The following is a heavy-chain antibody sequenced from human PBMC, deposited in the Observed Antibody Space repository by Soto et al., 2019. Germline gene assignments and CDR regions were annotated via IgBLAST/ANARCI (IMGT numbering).Heavy chain of an antibody. Sequence: QVQLVQSGAEVKKPGSSVKVSCKASGGTFSSYAISWVRQAPGQGLEWMGGIIPIFGTANYAQKFQGRVTITADESTSTAYMELSSLRSEDTVVYYCARSHSGSYYNDYDYYGMDVWGQGTTVTVSS. J-gene: IGHJ6*02. D-gene: IGHD3-10*01. CDR3: ARSHSGSYYNDYDYYGMDV. CDR2: IIPIFGTA. V-gene: IGHV1-69*12. CDR1: GGTFSSYA.